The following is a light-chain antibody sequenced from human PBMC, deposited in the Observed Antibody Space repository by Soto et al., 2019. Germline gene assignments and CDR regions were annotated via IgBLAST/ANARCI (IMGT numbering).Light chain of an antibody. V-gene: IGKV3-20*01. CDR3: QHYGSLVWT. J-gene: IGKJ1*01. Sequence: EIVLTQSPGTLSLSPGERATLSCRASQSVSSGFLAWYQQKPGQAPRLLIYDASSRATGIPDRFSGSGSGTDFTLTISRLEPEDFAVYYCQHYGSLVWTFGRGTKVEIE. CDR2: DAS. CDR1: QSVSSGF.